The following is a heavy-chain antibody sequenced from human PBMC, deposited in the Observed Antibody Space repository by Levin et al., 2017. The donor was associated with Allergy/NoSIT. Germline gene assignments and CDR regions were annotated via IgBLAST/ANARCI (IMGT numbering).Heavy chain of an antibody. Sequence: RTSETLSLTCTISGGSISSYYWSWIRQPPGKGLEWIGNIYYSGSTNYNPSLKSRVTISVDTSKNQFSLKLSSVTAADTAVYYCARDLDATYYFDYWGQGTLVTVSS. V-gene: IGHV4-59*01. CDR1: GGSISSYY. CDR2: IYYSGST. D-gene: IGHD2-2*03. J-gene: IGHJ4*02. CDR3: ARDLDATYYFDY.